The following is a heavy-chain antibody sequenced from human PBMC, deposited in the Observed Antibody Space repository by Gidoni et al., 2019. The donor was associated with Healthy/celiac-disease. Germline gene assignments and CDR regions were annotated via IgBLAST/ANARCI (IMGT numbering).Heavy chain of an antibody. CDR1: AFTFRDYY. J-gene: IGHJ4*02. V-gene: IGHV3-11*01. CDR3: ARDRHRGYSGYDVGY. CDR2: ISSSGSTI. Sequence: QVQLVESGGGWARPGGSLPPSCAASAFTFRDYYMRWIRQAPGKGLEWVSYISSSGSTIYYADSVKGRFTISRDNAKNSLYLQMNSLRAEDTAVYYCARDRHRGYSGYDVGYWGQGTLVTVSS. D-gene: IGHD5-12*01.